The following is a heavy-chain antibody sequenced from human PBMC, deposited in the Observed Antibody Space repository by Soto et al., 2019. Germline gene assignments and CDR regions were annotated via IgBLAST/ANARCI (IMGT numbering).Heavy chain of an antibody. D-gene: IGHD6-6*01. V-gene: IGHV1-2*04. CDR3: ARGHTDQVDSSSSRRFDP. Sequence: VASVKVSCKASGYTFTGYYMHWVRQAPGQGLEWMGWINPNSGGTNYAQKFQGWVTMTRDTSISTAYMELSRLRSDDTAVYYCARGHTDQVDSSSSRRFDPWGQGTLVTVPS. CDR2: INPNSGGT. CDR1: GYTFTGYY. J-gene: IGHJ5*02.